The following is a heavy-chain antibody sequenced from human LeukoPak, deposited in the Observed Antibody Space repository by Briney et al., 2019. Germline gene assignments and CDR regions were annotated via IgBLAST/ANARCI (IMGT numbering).Heavy chain of an antibody. CDR1: GFTFSSYW. CDR2: INSDGSST. V-gene: IGHV3-74*01. CDR3: AREHSMSHAFDI. Sequence: GGSLRLSCAASGFTFSSYWMHWVRQAPGKGLVWVSRINSDGSSTSYADSVKGRFTMSRDNAKNTLYLQMNSLRAEDTAVYYCAREHSMSHAFDIWGQGTMVTVSS. D-gene: IGHD2/OR15-2a*01. J-gene: IGHJ3*02.